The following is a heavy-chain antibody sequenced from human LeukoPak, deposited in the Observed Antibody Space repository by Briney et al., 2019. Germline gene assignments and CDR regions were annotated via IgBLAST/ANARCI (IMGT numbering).Heavy chain of an antibody. J-gene: IGHJ4*02. CDR3: ARARTYYYDSSGYWGDY. D-gene: IGHD3-22*01. Sequence: GGSLRLSCAASGFTFDDYAMHWVRQAPGKGLEWVSGISWNSGSIGYADSVKGRFTISRDNSKNTLYLQMNSLRAEDTAVYYCARARTYYYDSSGYWGDYWGQGTLVTVSS. CDR2: ISWNSGSI. V-gene: IGHV3-9*01. CDR1: GFTFDDYA.